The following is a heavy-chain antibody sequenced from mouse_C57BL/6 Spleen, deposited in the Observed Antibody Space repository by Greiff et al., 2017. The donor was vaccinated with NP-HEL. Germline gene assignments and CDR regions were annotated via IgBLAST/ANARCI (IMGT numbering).Heavy chain of an antibody. CDR3: SRMARTIN. Sequence: EVKLVESGGGLVQPGGSLKLSCAASGFTFSSYGMSWVRQTPDKRLELVATINSNGGSTYYPDSVKGRFTLTRDNAKNTLYLQMSSLKSEDTAMYYCSRMARTINWGQGTTITVSS. V-gene: IGHV5-6-3*01. CDR1: GFTFSSYG. J-gene: IGHJ2*01. CDR2: INSNGGST.